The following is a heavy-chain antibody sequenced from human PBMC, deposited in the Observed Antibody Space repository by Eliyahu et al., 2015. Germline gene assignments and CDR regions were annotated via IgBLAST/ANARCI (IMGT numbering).Heavy chain of an antibody. J-gene: IGHJ5*02. CDR3: ARMSDFWRTSKWVDP. Sequence: QVHLVQSGSEIKKPGASVKVSCKTSGFTFNTFYIAWVRQAPGQGLEWMGFVSGYNGNTNYAQNFQDRVTMTTDTSTSTVYMELRSLTSDDTAVYYCARMSDFWRTSKWVDPWGQGTLVTVSS. D-gene: IGHD3-3*01. V-gene: IGHV1-18*04. CDR1: GFTFNTFY. CDR2: VSGYNGNT.